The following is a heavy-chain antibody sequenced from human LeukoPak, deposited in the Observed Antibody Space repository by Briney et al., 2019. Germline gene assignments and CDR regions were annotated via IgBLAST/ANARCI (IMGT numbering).Heavy chain of an antibody. CDR1: GGSISSYY. CDR3: AASARLVLQESVY. J-gene: IGHJ4*02. V-gene: IGHV4-59*08. D-gene: IGHD6-19*01. Sequence: SETLSLTCTVSGGSISSYYWSWIRQPPGKGLEWIGYIYYSGSTNYSPSLKSRATISVDTSKNLFSLKLSSVTATDTAVYYCAASARLVLQESVYWGQGTLVTVSS. CDR2: IYYSGST.